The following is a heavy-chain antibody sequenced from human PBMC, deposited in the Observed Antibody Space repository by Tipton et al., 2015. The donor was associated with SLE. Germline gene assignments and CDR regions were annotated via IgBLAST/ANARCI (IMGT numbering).Heavy chain of an antibody. D-gene: IGHD6-19*01. V-gene: IGHV4-31*03. CDR1: GGSISSGGYY. Sequence: TLSLTCTVPGGSISSGGYYWSWIRQHPGKGLEWIGYIYYSGSTYYNPSLKSRVTISVDTSKNQFFLRLRSVTAADTAVYYCARSGYSSGWYRGRFDIWGQGTMVTVSS. CDR2: IYYSGST. J-gene: IGHJ3*02. CDR3: ARSGYSSGWYRGRFDI.